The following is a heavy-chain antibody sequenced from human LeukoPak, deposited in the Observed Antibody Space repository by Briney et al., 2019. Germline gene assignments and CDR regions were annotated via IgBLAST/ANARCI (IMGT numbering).Heavy chain of an antibody. CDR2: ISYDGSNK. Sequence: GGSLRLSCAASGFTFSSYGMHWVRQAPGKGLEWVAVISYDGSNKYYADSVKGRFTISRDNSKNTLYLQMNSLRAEDTAVYYCARVIYGSGSYSGDHWGQGTLVTVSS. J-gene: IGHJ4*02. CDR3: ARVIYGSGSYSGDH. V-gene: IGHV3-30*03. CDR1: GFTFSSYG. D-gene: IGHD3-10*01.